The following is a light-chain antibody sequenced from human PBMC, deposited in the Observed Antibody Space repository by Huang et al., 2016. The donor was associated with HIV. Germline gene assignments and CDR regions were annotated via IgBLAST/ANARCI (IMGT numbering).Light chain of an antibody. CDR3: QQSYKAPRT. Sequence: DIQMTQSPSSLSASVGDRVIISCRASQSINKYLNWYQQMPGKAPKLLIYGASTLQRGVSSRFSGSFSGTDFTLTIGSLQPEDAATYYGQQSYKAPRTFGQGTLLEI. V-gene: IGKV1-39*01. CDR1: QSINKY. J-gene: IGKJ2*01. CDR2: GAS.